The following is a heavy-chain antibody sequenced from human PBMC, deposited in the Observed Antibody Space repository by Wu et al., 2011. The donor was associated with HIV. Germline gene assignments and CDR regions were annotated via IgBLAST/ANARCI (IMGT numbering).Heavy chain of an antibody. CDR3: ARDFYHDTSGYSTFDY. V-gene: IGHV1-18*01. CDR2: IRTYNGET. Sequence: QVQLVQSGAEVKKPGASVKVSCKASGYTFTTYGISWVRQAPGQGLEWIGWIRTYNGETNYAQKFQGRVTVTTDTSTSTVYMEVRSLRSDDTAVYYCARDFYHDTSGYSTFDYWGQGTLVTVSS. J-gene: IGHJ4*02. D-gene: IGHD3-22*01. CDR1: GYTFTTYG.